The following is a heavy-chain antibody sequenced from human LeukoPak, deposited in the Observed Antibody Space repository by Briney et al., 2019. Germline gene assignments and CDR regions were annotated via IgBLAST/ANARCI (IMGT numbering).Heavy chain of an antibody. CDR3: AKETYGDYVGSNFDS. Sequence: GGSLRLSCAASGVTVSSNYMSWVRQAPGKGLEWVSGITWNSGTIGYADSVQGRFTISRDNAKSSLYLQMNSLRAEDTALYYCAKETYGDYVGSNFDSWGQGTLVTVSS. D-gene: IGHD4-17*01. V-gene: IGHV3-9*01. J-gene: IGHJ4*02. CDR1: GVTVSSNY. CDR2: ITWNSGTI.